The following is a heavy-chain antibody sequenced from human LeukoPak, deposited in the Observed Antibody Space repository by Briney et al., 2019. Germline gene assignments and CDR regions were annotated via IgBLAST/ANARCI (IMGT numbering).Heavy chain of an antibody. CDR2: IKQDGSEK. D-gene: IGHD5-18*01. J-gene: IGHJ3*02. CDR3: ARDMAMVDAFDI. V-gene: IGHV3-7*01. CDR1: GFTVSSNY. Sequence: GGSLRLSCAASGFTVSSNYMSWVRQAPGKGLEWVANIKQDGSEKYYVDSVKGRFTISRDNAKNSLYLQMNSLRAEDTAVYYCARDMAMVDAFDIWGQGTMVTVSS.